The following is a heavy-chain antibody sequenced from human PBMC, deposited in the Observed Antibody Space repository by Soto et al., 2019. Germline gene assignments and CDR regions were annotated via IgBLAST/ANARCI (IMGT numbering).Heavy chain of an antibody. V-gene: IGHV5-10-1*01. Sequence: GESLKIFCKGSGYSFAGYWITWVRQKSGKGLEWMGRLDPSDSQTYYSPSFRGHVTISVTKSITTVFLQWSSLRASDTAMYYCARQIYDSDTGPSFQYYFDSWGQGTPVTVSS. CDR3: ARQIYDSDTGPSFQYYFDS. CDR2: LDPSDSQT. CDR1: GYSFAGYW. J-gene: IGHJ4*02. D-gene: IGHD3-22*01.